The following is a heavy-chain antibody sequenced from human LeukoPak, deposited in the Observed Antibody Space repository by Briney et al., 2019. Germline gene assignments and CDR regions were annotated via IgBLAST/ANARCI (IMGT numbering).Heavy chain of an antibody. CDR2: ISWDGGNT. J-gene: IGHJ4*02. V-gene: IGHV3-43*01. D-gene: IGHD6-6*01. Sequence: TGGSLRLSCAASGFTFNDYTMHWVRQAPGKGLEWVSNISWDGGNTYYADSVKGRFTISRDNSKNSLYLQMHSLRTEDTALYYCARDGANIRNSSSTGYWGQGTLVTVSS. CDR3: ARDGANIRNSSSTGY. CDR1: GFTFNDYT.